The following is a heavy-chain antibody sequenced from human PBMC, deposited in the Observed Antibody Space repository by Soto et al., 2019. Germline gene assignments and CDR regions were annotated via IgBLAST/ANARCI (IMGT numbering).Heavy chain of an antibody. CDR1: GGTFSSYT. CDR2: IIPILGIA. V-gene: IGHV1-69*04. Sequence: ASVKVSCKASGGTFSSYTISWVRQAPGQGLEWMGRIIPILGIANYAQKFQGRVTITADKSTSTAYMELSSLRSEDTAVYYCARDLEDSITMVRGVSYMDVWGKGTTVTVSS. CDR3: ARDLEDSITMVRGVSYMDV. D-gene: IGHD3-10*01. J-gene: IGHJ6*03.